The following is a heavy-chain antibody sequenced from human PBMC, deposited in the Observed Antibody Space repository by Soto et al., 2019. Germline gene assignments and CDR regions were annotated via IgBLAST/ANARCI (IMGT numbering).Heavy chain of an antibody. J-gene: IGHJ4*02. CDR3: ATTYGSGSTAFDY. Sequence: QVQLVQSGAEVKKPGSSVKVSCTASGDTFNFYTISWVRQAPGQGREWMGRTIPMLGMADYPQKFQGRVTISADKSTSTVYMTLPRLRAEDTAVNYCATTYGSGSTAFDYWGQGTLVTVSS. D-gene: IGHD3-10*01. V-gene: IGHV1-69*02. CDR2: TIPMLGMA. CDR1: GDTFNFYT.